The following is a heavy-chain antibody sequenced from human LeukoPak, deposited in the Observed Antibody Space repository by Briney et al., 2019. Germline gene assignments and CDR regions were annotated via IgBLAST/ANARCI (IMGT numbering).Heavy chain of an antibody. CDR1: GGSISSYY. V-gene: IGHV4-59*01. J-gene: IGHJ4*02. CDR2: IYYSGST. Sequence: SETLSLTCTVSGGSISSYYWSWIRQPPGKGLEWIGYIYYSGSTNYNPSLKSRVTMSVDTSKNQFSLKLSSVTAADTALYYCANPSYWGQGTLVTVSS. CDR3: ANPSY.